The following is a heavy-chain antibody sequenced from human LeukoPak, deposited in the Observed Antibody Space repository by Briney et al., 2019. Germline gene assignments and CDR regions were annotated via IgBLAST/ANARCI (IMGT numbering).Heavy chain of an antibody. J-gene: IGHJ4*02. Sequence: SVKVSCKASGGTFTYRYLHWVRQAPGQALEWMGWITPFNGNTNYAQKFQDRVTITRDRSMSTAYMELSSLRSEDTAMYYCARSDTAMAPYDYWGQGTLVTVSS. V-gene: IGHV1-45*02. CDR2: ITPFNGNT. CDR1: GGTFTYRY. D-gene: IGHD5-18*01. CDR3: ARSDTAMAPYDY.